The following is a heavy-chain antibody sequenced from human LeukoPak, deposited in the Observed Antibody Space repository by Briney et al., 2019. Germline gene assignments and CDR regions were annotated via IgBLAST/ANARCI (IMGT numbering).Heavy chain of an antibody. Sequence: ASVKVSFKASGYTLTNYNISWVRQAPGQGLEWMGWINTYKGDTLYAQKLQGRVTMTADTSTNTAYMELRSLRFDDTAVYYCAREFGHCYGDNCFYFFDTWGQGFRVTVSS. CDR3: AREFGHCYGDNCFYFFDT. V-gene: IGHV1-18*01. D-gene: IGHD4-23*01. CDR1: GYTLTNYN. CDR2: INTYKGDT. J-gene: IGHJ4*02.